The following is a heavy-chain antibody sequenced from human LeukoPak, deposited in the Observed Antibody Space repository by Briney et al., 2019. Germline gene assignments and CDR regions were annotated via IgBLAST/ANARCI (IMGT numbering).Heavy chain of an antibody. J-gene: IGHJ5*02. CDR3: ARATVVTHPPKNWFDP. D-gene: IGHD4-23*01. CDR1: GGSISSSSYY. Sequence: SETLSLTCTVSGGSISSSSYYWGWIRQPPGKGLEWIGSIYYSGSTYYNPSLKSRVTISVDTSKNQFSLKLSSVTAADTAVYYCARATVVTHPPKNWFDPWGQGTLVTVSS. CDR2: IYYSGST. V-gene: IGHV4-39*07.